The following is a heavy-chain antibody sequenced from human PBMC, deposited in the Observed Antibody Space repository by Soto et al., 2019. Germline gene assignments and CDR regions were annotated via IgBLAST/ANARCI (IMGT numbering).Heavy chain of an antibody. D-gene: IGHD3-3*01. CDR3: ARSQTYYDIWSGYYTGPIKVDGMDV. Sequence: SGPTLVNPTQTLTLTCTFSGFSLSTSGMCVSWIRQPPGKALEWLALIDWDDDKYYSTSLKTRLTISKDTSKNQVVLTMTNMDHVDTDKYYCARSQTYYDIWSGYYTGPIKVDGMDVWGQGTTVTVSS. CDR1: GFSLSTSGMC. CDR2: IDWDDDK. V-gene: IGHV2-70*01. J-gene: IGHJ6*02.